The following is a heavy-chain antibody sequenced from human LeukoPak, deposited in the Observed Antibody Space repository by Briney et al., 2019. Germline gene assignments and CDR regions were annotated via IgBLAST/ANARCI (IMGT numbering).Heavy chain of an antibody. D-gene: IGHD4-17*01. CDR2: IYYSGST. CDR1: GGSISSYY. V-gene: IGHV4-59*01. Sequence: PSETLSLTCTVSGGSISSYYWSWIRQPPGKGLEWIGYIYYSGSTNYNPSLKSRVTISVDTSKNQFSLKLCSVTAADTAVYYCARTDFYGDYDYWGQGTLVTVSS. J-gene: IGHJ4*02. CDR3: ARTDFYGDYDY.